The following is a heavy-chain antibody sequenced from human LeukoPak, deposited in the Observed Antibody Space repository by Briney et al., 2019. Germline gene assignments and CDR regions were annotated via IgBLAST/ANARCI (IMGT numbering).Heavy chain of an antibody. CDR2: IKQDGSEK. D-gene: IGHD6-19*01. CDR1: GFTFSSYW. V-gene: IGHV3-7*01. J-gene: IGHJ4*02. CDR3: AREGSSGGPGYFDY. Sequence: GGSLRLSRAASGFTFSSYWMTWVRQAPGKGLEWVANIKQDGSEKYYVDSVKGRFTISRDNGKNSLYLQMNSLRAEDTAVYYCAREGSSGGPGYFDYWGQGTLVTVSS.